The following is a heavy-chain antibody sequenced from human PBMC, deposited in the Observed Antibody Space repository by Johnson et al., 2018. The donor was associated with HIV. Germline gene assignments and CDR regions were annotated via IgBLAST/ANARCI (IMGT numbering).Heavy chain of an antibody. Sequence: QVQLVESGGGVVQPGRSLRLSCAASGFTFSSYGMHWVRQAPGKGLEWVAVISYDGSNKYYADSVKGRFTISRDNSKNTLYLQMNSLRAEDTALYYCARGQGGIQLWFDGFDIWGQGTMVTVSS. D-gene: IGHD5-18*01. CDR2: ISYDGSNK. J-gene: IGHJ3*02. V-gene: IGHV3-30*03. CDR3: ARGQGGIQLWFDGFDI. CDR1: GFTFSSYG.